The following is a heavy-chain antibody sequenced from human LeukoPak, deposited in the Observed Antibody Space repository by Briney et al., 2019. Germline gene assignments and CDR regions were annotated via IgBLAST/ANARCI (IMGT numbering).Heavy chain of an antibody. Sequence: SETLSLTCTVSGGSISSSSYYWGWIRQPPGKGLEWIGSIYCSGSTYYNPSLKSRVTISVDTSKNQFSLKLSSVTAADTAVYYCARLEAVAGILDYWGQGTLVTVSS. CDR3: ARLEAVAGILDY. J-gene: IGHJ4*02. D-gene: IGHD6-19*01. V-gene: IGHV4-39*01. CDR2: IYCSGST. CDR1: GGSISSSSYY.